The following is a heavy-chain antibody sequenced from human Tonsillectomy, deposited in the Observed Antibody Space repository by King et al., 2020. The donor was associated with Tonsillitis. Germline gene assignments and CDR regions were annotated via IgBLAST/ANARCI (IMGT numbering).Heavy chain of an antibody. Sequence: VQLQESGPGLVKASETLSLTCVVSYYSISSGYFWGWIRQPPGKGLEWIGSIYHTGITSYNPSLKSRATISVDTSKNQFSMRLTSVTAADTAVYYCAREASSDYDNSGWRDCFDPWGQGALVCVSS. CDR2: IYHTGIT. V-gene: IGHV4-38-2*02. J-gene: IGHJ5*02. CDR1: YYSISSGYF. CDR3: AREASSDYDNSGWRDCFDP. D-gene: IGHD3-22*01.